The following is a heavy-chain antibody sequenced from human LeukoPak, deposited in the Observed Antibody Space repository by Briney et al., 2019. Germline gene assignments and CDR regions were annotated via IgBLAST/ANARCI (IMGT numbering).Heavy chain of an antibody. CDR3: ARDLSPATVTTFGY. CDR2: ISAYNGNT. D-gene: IGHD4-17*01. V-gene: IGHV1-18*01. J-gene: IGHJ4*02. Sequence: ASVKVSCKASGYTFTSYGISWVRQAPGQGLEWMGWISAYNGNTNYAQKLQGRVTMTTDTSTSTAYMELRSLRSGNTAVYYCARDLSPATVTTFGYWGQGTLVTVSS. CDR1: GYTFTSYG.